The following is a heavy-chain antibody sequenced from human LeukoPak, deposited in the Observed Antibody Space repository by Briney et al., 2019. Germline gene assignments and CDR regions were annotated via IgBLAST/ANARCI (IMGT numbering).Heavy chain of an antibody. CDR1: GYSISSGYY. V-gene: IGHV4-38-2*02. J-gene: IGHJ4*02. CDR3: ARDGRAYSYGFDY. D-gene: IGHD5-18*01. CDR2: IYHSGST. Sequence: SETLSLTCTVSGYSISSGYYWGWIRQPPGKGLEWIGIIYHSGSTYYNPSLKSRVTTSVDTSKNQFSLKLSSVTAADTAVYYCARDGRAYSYGFDYWGQGTLVTVSS.